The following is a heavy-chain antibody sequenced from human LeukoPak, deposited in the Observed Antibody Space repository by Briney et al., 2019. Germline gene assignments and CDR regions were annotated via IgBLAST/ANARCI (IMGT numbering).Heavy chain of an antibody. CDR1: GFTFGSYW. CDR2: IKQDASEK. V-gene: IGHV3-7*04. J-gene: IGHJ4*02. D-gene: IGHD1-1*01. Sequence: PGGSLRLSCAASGFTFGSYWMSWVRQAPGKGLEWVANIKQDASEKYYVDSVKGRFTISRDNAKNSLYLQMNSLRAEDTAVYYCARDEGDNWNANDYWGQGTLVTVSS. CDR3: ARDEGDNWNANDY.